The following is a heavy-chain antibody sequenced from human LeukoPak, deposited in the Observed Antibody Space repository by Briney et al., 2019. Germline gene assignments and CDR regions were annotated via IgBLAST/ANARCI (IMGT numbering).Heavy chain of an antibody. V-gene: IGHV1-8*02. CDR2: MNPNSGNT. Sequence: ASVKVSCKASGYTFTSYDINWVRQATGQGLEWMGWMNPNSGNTGYAQKFQGRVTMTRDTSISTAYMELSRLRSDDTAVYYCASGRSSSWYGNFDYWGQGTLVTVSS. J-gene: IGHJ4*02. CDR1: GYTFTSYD. CDR3: ASGRSSSWYGNFDY. D-gene: IGHD6-13*01.